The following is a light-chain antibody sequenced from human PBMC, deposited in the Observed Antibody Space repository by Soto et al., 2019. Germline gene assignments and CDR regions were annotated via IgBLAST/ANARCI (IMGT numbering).Light chain of an antibody. CDR1: QSVSSN. J-gene: IGKJ5*01. CDR3: QLSTIRRNT. V-gene: IGKV3-15*01. CDR2: GAS. Sequence: SLVTLSVTPGERATLSCRASQSVSSNLAWYQQKPGQAPRLLIYGASSRATGIPVRFSGSGSGTEFTLTIISLQSEDFTLYYCQLSTIRRNTFAQGGLLEFK.